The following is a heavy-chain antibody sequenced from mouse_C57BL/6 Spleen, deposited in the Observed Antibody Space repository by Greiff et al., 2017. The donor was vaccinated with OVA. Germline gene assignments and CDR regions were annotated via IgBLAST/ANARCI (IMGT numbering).Heavy chain of an antibody. D-gene: IGHD1-1*01. J-gene: IGHJ3*01. CDR3: ARGDYYGSLSWFAY. CDR1: GYSITSGYY. V-gene: IGHV3-6*01. Sequence: VQLKESGPGLVKPSQSLSLTCSVTGYSITSGYYWNWIRQFPGNKLEWMGYISYDGSNNYNPSLKNRISITRDTSKNQFFLKLNSVTTEDTATYYCARGDYYGSLSWFAYWGQGTLVTVSA. CDR2: ISYDGSN.